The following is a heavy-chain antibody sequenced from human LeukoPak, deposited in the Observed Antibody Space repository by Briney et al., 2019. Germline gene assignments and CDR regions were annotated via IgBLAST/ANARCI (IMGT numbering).Heavy chain of an antibody. D-gene: IGHD3-3*01. J-gene: IGHJ6*02. CDR3: AKDKDFWSGYYRGVPYYHGMDV. Sequence: PGRSLRLSCAASGFTFSNYGMHWVRQAQGKGLEWVAVISYDGSNKYSADSVKGRFTISRDNAKNTLYLQMNSLRAEDTAVYYCAKDKDFWSGYYRGVPYYHGMDVWGQGTTVTVSS. CDR1: GFTFSNYG. V-gene: IGHV3-30*18. CDR2: ISYDGSNK.